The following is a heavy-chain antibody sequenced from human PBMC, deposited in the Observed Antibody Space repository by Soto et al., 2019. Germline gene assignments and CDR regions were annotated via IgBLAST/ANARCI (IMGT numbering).Heavy chain of an antibody. CDR1: GYTLTELS. CDR3: ATGRFDCSGGSCFSYYPFDY. J-gene: IGHJ4*02. CDR2: FDPEDGET. D-gene: IGHD2-15*01. V-gene: IGHV1-24*01. Sequence: ASVKVSCKVSGYTLTELSMHWVRQAPGKGLEWMGGFDPEDGETIYAQKFQGRVTMTEDTSTDTAYMELSSLRSEDTAVYYCATGRFDCSGGSCFSYYPFDYCGQGTLVTVSS.